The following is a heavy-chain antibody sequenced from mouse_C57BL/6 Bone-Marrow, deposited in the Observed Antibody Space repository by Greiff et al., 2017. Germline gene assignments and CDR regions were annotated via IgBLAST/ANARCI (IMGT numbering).Heavy chain of an antibody. V-gene: IGHV5-4*01. CDR3: AIDGSIYYYCSRYCEG. CDR2: ISDGGSYT. CDR1: GFTFSSYA. Sequence: EVHLVESGGGLVKPGGSLKLSCAASGFTFSSYAMSWVRQTPEKRLEWVATISDGGSYTYYPDNVKGRFTISSDKAKNNLYLQMSHLKSEDTALYYCAIDGSIYYYCSRYCEGGGTGTTVTVSS. D-gene: IGHD1-1*01. J-gene: IGHJ1*03.